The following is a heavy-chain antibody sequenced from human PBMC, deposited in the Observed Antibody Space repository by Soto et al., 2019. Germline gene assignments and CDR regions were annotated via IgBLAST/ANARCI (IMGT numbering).Heavy chain of an antibody. CDR1: GDSISSDGYH. Sequence: KPSETLSLTCTVSGDSISSDGYHWSWIRQSPGKGLEWIGYIYNGGRTFYRPSLESRITMSLDATKNSYSLSLTSVTAADTAVYYCARAPVGRDSINFFDHWGQGILVTVSS. V-gene: IGHV4-30-4*01. CDR2: IYNGGRT. J-gene: IGHJ4*02. CDR3: ARAPVGRDSINFFDH.